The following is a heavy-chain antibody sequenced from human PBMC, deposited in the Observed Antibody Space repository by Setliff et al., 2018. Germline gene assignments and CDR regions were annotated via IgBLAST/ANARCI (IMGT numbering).Heavy chain of an antibody. D-gene: IGHD6-19*01. CDR2: IYTSGST. CDR3: ARGLRGWPYYGMDV. Sequence: SETLSLTCAVYGGSFSTYYWIWIRQPAGKGLEWIGHIYTSGSTNYNPSLKSRVTISVDRSKNQFSLKLSSVTAADTAVYYCARGLRGWPYYGMDVWGQGTTVTVSS. V-gene: IGHV4-59*10. CDR1: GGSFSTYY. J-gene: IGHJ6*02.